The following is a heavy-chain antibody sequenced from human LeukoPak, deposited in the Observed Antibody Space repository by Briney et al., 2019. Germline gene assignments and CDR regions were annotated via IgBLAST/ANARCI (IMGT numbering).Heavy chain of an antibody. Sequence: PGGSLRLSCAASGFIFDDYAMHWVRQAPGKGLEWVSLISGDGGSTYYADSVKGRFTISRDNSKNSLYLQMNSLRTEDTALYYCAKDPHYDFWSGQFDYWGQGTLVTVSS. CDR2: ISGDGGST. CDR1: GFIFDDYA. D-gene: IGHD3-3*01. J-gene: IGHJ4*02. V-gene: IGHV3-43*02. CDR3: AKDPHYDFWSGQFDY.